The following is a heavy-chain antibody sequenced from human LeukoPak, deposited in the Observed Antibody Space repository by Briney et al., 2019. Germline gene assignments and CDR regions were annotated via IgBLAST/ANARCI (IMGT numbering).Heavy chain of an antibody. V-gene: IGHV4-4*07. D-gene: IGHD3-22*01. CDR2: IYTRGST. CDR3: ARAGYYDSSGYYFGYGMDV. CDR1: GGSINNYY. J-gene: IGHJ6*02. Sequence: SETLSLTCTVSGGSINNYYWSWIRQPAGKGLEWIGRIYTRGSTNYNPSLKSRVTMSVDTSKNQSSLKLSSVTAADTAVYYCARAGYYDSSGYYFGYGMDVWGQGTTVTVSS.